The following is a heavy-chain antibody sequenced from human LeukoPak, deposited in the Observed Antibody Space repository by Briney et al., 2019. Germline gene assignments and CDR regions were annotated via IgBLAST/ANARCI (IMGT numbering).Heavy chain of an antibody. CDR2: IYSGGRT. CDR3: AKDTDYDSPLGY. D-gene: IGHD3-22*01. V-gene: IGHV3-66*01. J-gene: IGHJ4*02. Sequence: GGSLGLSCAASGFTVSSNYMNWVRQAPGKGLEWVSVIYSGGRTYYADSVKGRFTISRDISQNTLYLQMNSLRAEDTAVYYCAKDTDYDSPLGYWGQGTLVTVSS. CDR1: GFTVSSNY.